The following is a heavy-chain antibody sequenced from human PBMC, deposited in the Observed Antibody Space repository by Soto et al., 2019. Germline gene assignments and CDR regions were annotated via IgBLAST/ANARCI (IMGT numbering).Heavy chain of an antibody. V-gene: IGHV3-21*06. CDR2: ITGSSSYI. CDR1: GFIFSSHN. Sequence: GGSLRLSRAASGFIFSSHNMNWVRQAPGKGLEWVSSITGSSSYIFYADSVKGRFTISRDNAKNTVYLQVNSLRAEDTGVYYCARLVASETGYGMDVWGQGTTVTVSS. D-gene: IGHD3-9*01. J-gene: IGHJ6*02. CDR3: ARLVASETGYGMDV.